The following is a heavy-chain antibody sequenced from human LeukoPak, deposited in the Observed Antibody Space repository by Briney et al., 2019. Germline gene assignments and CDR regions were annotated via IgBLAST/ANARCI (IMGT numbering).Heavy chain of an antibody. V-gene: IGHV3-30*03. Sequence: GRSLRLSCAASGFIFSNYGMHWVRQAPGKGLEWVAVISYDGGNKYYADSVKGRFTISRDNAKNSLFLQMDALRAEDTAVYYCARDPYSSTWSYGMDVWGQGTTVTVSS. CDR1: GFIFSNYG. CDR2: ISYDGGNK. J-gene: IGHJ6*02. CDR3: ARDPYSSTWSYGMDV. D-gene: IGHD6-6*01.